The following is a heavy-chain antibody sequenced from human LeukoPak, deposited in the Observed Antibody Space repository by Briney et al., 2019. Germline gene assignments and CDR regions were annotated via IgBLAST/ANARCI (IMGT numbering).Heavy chain of an antibody. V-gene: IGHV1-2*02. Sequence: ASVKVSCKASGYTFTGYYMHWVRQAPGQGLEWMGWINPNSGGTNYAQKFQGRVTMTRDTSISTAYMELSRLRSDDTAVYYCATKGQTLQTVGGPPDDAFDIWGQGTMVTVSS. CDR2: INPNSGGT. CDR1: GYTFTGYY. J-gene: IGHJ3*02. CDR3: ATKGQTLQTVGGPPDDAFDI. D-gene: IGHD6-19*01.